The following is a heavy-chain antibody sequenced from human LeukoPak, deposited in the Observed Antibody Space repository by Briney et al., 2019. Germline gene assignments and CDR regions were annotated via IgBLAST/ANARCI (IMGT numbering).Heavy chain of an antibody. V-gene: IGHV1-18*01. CDR1: GYTFTSYG. CDR3: ARDRSRSITITFGGVIVPPGNP. CDR2: ISAYNGNT. J-gene: IGHJ5*02. Sequence: ASVKVSCKASGYTFTSYGISWVRQAPGQGLEWMGWISAYNGNTNYAQKLQGRVTMTTDTSTSTAYMELRSLRSDDTAVYYCARDRSRSITITFGGVIVPPGNPWGQGTLVTVSS. D-gene: IGHD3-16*02.